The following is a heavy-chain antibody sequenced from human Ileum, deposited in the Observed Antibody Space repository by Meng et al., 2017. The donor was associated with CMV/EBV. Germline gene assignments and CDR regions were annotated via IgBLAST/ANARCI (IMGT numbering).Heavy chain of an antibody. D-gene: IGHD5-12*01. CDR2: IKPHSGVT. Sequence: VQLAQSGAGVKKPGASVKVSCKASGYTFTDYYMHWVRQAPGQGLEWMGWIKPHSGVTKYEKKFQGRVTMTSDTSISTVYMELTRLTPDDTAIYYCAREIIMAARAFGYWGQGTLVTVSS. CDR1: GYTFTDYY. J-gene: IGHJ4*02. CDR3: AREIIMAARAFGY. V-gene: IGHV1-2*02.